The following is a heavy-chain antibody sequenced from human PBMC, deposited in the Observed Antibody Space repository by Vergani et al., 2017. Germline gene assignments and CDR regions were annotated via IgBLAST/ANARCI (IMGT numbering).Heavy chain of an antibody. Sequence: EVQLVESGGGLVQPGGSLRLSCAASGFTVSSNYMSWVRQAPGKGLEWVSVIYSGGCTYYADSVKGRFTISRDNSKNTLYLQMNSLRAEDTAVYYCARVGDGYNWVYYYYGMDVWGQXP. V-gene: IGHV3-66*02. J-gene: IGHJ6*02. D-gene: IGHD5-24*01. CDR1: GFTVSSNY. CDR3: ARVGDGYNWVYYYYGMDV. CDR2: IYSGGCT.